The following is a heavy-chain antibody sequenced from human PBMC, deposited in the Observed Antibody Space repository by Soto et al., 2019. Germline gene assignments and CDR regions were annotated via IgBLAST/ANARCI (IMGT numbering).Heavy chain of an antibody. CDR1: GFSFRNYA. CDR3: AKESMPEHYGDTLFDY. Sequence: EVQLLESGGALVQPGGSLRLSCVASGFSFRNYALSWVRQAPGKGLEWVSTFSAGGRAYYADTVKGRFTIARDSSQNTVHLQISLLRHEDTAVYYCAKESMPEHYGDTLFDYWGQGTRVTVSS. D-gene: IGHD4-17*01. CDR2: FSAGGRA. J-gene: IGHJ4*02. V-gene: IGHV3-23*01.